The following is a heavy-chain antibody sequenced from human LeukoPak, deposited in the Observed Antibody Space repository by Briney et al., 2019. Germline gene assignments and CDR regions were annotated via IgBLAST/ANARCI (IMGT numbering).Heavy chain of an antibody. CDR2: IKSKTDGGTT. V-gene: IGHV3-15*01. CDR3: SGELLADYFDY. Sequence: GGSLRLSCAASGFTFSNAWMSWVRQAPGKGLEWVGRIKSKTDGGTTDYAAPVKGRFTISRDDSKNTLYLQMSSLKTKDTAVYYCSGELLADYFDYWGQGTLVTVSS. D-gene: IGHD3-10*01. J-gene: IGHJ4*02. CDR1: GFTFSNAW.